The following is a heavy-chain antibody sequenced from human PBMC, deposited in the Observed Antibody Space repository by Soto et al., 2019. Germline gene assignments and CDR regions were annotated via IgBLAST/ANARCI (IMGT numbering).Heavy chain of an antibody. V-gene: IGHV1-69*06. CDR3: ARGVYGSGNYYTGPSAFDI. D-gene: IGHD3-10*01. CDR2: TIPVFNTA. CDR1: GGTLSDHG. Sequence: QVQLEQSGAEVKKPGSSVKISCKASGGTLSDHGVSWLRQAPGQGLEWVGGTIPVFNTAKYAPKFHVRVTIAADKSTNIAYMELGSLRSDDTAFYYCARGVYGSGNYYTGPSAFDIWGQGTLVIVSS. J-gene: IGHJ3*02.